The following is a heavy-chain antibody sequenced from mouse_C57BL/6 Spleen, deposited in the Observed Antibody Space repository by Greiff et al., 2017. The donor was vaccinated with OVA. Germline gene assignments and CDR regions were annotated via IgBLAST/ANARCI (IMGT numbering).Heavy chain of an antibody. CDR1: GFNITVYY. D-gene: IGHD4-1*01. V-gene: IGHV14-1*01. CDR2: IDPEDGDT. J-gene: IGHJ3*01. Sequence: VQLQQSGAALVRPGASVKLSCTASGFNITVYYMHWVKQRPEQGLEWIGRIDPEDGDTDYAPQFQGKATMTADTSSNTAYLQLSSLTSEDPAVYYCTTYWSWAYWGQGTLVTVSA. CDR3: TTYWSWAY.